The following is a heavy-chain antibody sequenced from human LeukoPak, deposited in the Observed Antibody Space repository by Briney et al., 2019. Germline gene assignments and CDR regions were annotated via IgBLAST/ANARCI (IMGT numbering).Heavy chain of an antibody. CDR2: IKQDGSEK. CDR1: GFTFSSYW. V-gene: IGHV3-7*01. D-gene: IGHD2-2*01. J-gene: IGHJ3*02. Sequence: PGGSLRISCAASGFTFSSYWMSWVRQAPGKGLEWVANIKQDGSEKYYVDSVKGRFTISRDNAKNSLYLQMNSLRAEDTAVYYCARERYCSSTSCEKGHDAFDIWGQGTMVTVSP. CDR3: ARERYCSSTSCEKGHDAFDI.